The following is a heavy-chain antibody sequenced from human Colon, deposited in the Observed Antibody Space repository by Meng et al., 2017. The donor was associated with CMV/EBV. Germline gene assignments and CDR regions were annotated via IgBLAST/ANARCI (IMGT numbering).Heavy chain of an antibody. Sequence: GESLKISCTASGFTFSNYWMSWVRQAPGKGLEWVANIKQDGSEKYYVDSVKGRFTISRDNAKNSLYLQMNSLRAEDTAVYYCARGAYYYDSSGIDYFDYWGQGTLVTVSS. CDR1: GFTFSNYW. CDR2: IKQDGSEK. CDR3: ARGAYYYDSSGIDYFDY. J-gene: IGHJ4*02. D-gene: IGHD3-22*01. V-gene: IGHV3-7*01.